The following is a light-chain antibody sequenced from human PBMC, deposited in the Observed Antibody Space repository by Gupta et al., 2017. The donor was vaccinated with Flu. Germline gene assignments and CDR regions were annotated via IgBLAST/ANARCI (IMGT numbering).Light chain of an antibody. CDR2: DVN. J-gene: IGLJ3*02. CDR1: SSDVDGYTY. V-gene: IGLV2-11*01. CDR3: CSYAGSYTWV. Sequence: QSALTQPRSVSGSPGQSVTISCTGTSSDVDGYTYVSWYQQHPGKAPKLMIYDVNKRPSGVPDRFSGSKSGNTASLTISGLQAEDEADYYCCSYAGSYTWVFGGGTKLTVL.